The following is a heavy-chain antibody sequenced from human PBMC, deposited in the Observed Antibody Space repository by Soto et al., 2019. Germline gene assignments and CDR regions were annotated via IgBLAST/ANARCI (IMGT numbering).Heavy chain of an antibody. V-gene: IGHV3-66*01. CDR1: GFTVSSNY. CDR2: IYNGNST. J-gene: IGHJ3*02. D-gene: IGHD3-10*01. CDR3: ARDPENYESGSLDAFDM. Sequence: EVQLVESGGGLVQPGGSLRLSCEASGFTVSSNYMSWVRQAPGKGLEWVSVIYNGNSTYYADSVKGRFTISRDNSKNTLYLQMNSLRAEETAVYYCARDPENYESGSLDAFDMWGQGTMVTVSS.